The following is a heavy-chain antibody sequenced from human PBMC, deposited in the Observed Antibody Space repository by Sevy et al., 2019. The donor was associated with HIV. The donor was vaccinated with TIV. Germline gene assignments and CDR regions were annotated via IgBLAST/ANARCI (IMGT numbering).Heavy chain of an antibody. CDR2: IYSGGST. J-gene: IGHJ4*02. CDR3: ARGYGYSYGRWFGYFDY. D-gene: IGHD5-18*01. CDR1: GFTVSSNY. Sequence: GGSLRLSCAASGFTVSSNYMSWVRQAPGKGLEWVSVIYSGGSTYYADSVKGRFTISRDNSKNTLYLQMNSLRAEDTAVYCCARGYGYSYGRWFGYFDYWGQGTLVTVSS. V-gene: IGHV3-53*01.